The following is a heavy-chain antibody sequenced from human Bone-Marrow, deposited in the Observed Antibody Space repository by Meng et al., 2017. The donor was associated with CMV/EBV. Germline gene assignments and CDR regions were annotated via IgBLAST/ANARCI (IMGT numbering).Heavy chain of an antibody. CDR3: ARVISPYGMDV. CDR2: INSDGSST. V-gene: IGHV3-74*01. CDR1: GFTFSRYS. D-gene: IGHD3/OR15-3a*01. Sequence: GESLKISCAASGFTFSRYSMNWVRQAPGKGLVWVSRINSDGSSTSYADSVKGRFTISRDNAKNTLYLQMNSLRAEDTAVYYCARVISPYGMDVWGQGTTVTVSS. J-gene: IGHJ6*02.